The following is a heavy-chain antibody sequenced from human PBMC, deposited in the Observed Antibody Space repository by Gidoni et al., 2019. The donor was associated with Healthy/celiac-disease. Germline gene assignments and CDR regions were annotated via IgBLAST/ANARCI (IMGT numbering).Heavy chain of an antibody. J-gene: IGHJ4*02. CDR2: ISSSSSTI. V-gene: IGHV3-48*01. D-gene: IGHD2-2*01. CDR1: GFTFSSYS. Sequence: EVQLVASGGGLVQPGGSLRLSCAASGFTFSSYSLNWGRQAPGKGLEWVSYISSSSSTIYYADSVKGRFTISRDNAKNSLYLQMNSLRAEDTAVYYCARVTRLRYCSSTSCYAPDYWGQGTLVTVSS. CDR3: ARVTRLRYCSSTSCYAPDY.